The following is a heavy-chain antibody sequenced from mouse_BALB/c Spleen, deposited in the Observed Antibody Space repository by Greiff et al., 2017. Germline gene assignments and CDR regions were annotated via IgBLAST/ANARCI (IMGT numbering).Heavy chain of an antibody. D-gene: IGHD2-14*01. Sequence: EVQGVESGGDLVKPGGSLKLSCAASGFTFSSYGMSWVRQTPDKRLEWVATISSGGSYTYYPDSVKGRFTISRDNAKNTLYLQMSSLKSEDTAMYYCARQGDRPHYYAMDYWGQGTSVTVSS. CDR1: GFTFSSYG. V-gene: IGHV5-6*01. CDR2: ISSGGSYT. J-gene: IGHJ4*01. CDR3: ARQGDRPHYYAMDY.